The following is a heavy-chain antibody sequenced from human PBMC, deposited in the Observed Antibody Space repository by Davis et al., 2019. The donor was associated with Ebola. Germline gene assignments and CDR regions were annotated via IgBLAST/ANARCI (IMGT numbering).Heavy chain of an antibody. J-gene: IGHJ4*02. D-gene: IGHD6-13*01. V-gene: IGHV3-30*04. Sequence: GESLKISCAASGFTFSSYAMHWVRQAPGKGLERVAVISYDGSNKYYADSVKVRFTISRDNSKNTLYLQMSSLRAEDTAVYYCARGPSTGNSFTYWGQGTLVTVSS. CDR1: GFTFSSYA. CDR3: ARGPSTGNSFTY. CDR2: ISYDGSNK.